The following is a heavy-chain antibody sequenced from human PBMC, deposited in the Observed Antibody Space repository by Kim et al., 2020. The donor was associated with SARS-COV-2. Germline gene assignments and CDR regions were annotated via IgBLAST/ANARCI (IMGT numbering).Heavy chain of an antibody. J-gene: IGHJ6*02. Sequence: GGSLRLSCAASGFTFDDYAMHWVRQAPGKGLEWVSGISWNSGSIGYADSVKGRFTISRDNAKNSLYLQMNSLRAEDTALCYCAKDRGGSRHYYGMDVWGQGTTVTVSS. CDR2: ISWNSGSI. CDR1: GFTFDDYA. CDR3: AKDRGGSRHYYGMDV. V-gene: IGHV3-9*01. D-gene: IGHD2-15*01.